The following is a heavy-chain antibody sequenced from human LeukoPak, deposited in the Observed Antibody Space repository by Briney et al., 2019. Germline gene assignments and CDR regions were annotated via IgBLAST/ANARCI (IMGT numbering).Heavy chain of an antibody. D-gene: IGHD6-13*01. CDR1: GGSFSGYY. CDR2: INHSGST. Sequence: SETLSLTCAVYGGSFSGYYWNWIRQPPRKGLEWIGEINHSGSTNYNPSLKSRVTISVDTSKNQFSLKLSSVTAADTAVYYCARGHLAAGTEIDYWGQGTLVTVSS. V-gene: IGHV4-34*01. J-gene: IGHJ4*02. CDR3: ARGHLAAGTEIDY.